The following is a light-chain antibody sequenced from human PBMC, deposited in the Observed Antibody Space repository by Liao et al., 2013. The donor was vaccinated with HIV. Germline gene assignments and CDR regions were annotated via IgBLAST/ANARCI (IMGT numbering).Light chain of an antibody. Sequence: SYELTQPPSVSVSPGQTATITCSGDKLGDKYAFWYRQKPGQSPVLVIYQDSKQASGIPERFSGSNSGNTATLTISGTQAMDEADYYCQVWDNSRDHYVFGSGTKVTVL. V-gene: IGLV3-1*01. CDR3: QVWDNSRDHYV. CDR1: KLGDKY. CDR2: QDS. J-gene: IGLJ1*01.